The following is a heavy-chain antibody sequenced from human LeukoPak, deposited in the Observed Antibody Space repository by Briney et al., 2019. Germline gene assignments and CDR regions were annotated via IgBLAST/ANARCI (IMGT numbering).Heavy chain of an antibody. J-gene: IGHJ4*02. Sequence: SETLSFTCTVSGGSISSYYWSWIRQPPGKGLEWIGYIYYSGSTNYNPSLKSRVTISVDTSKNQFSLKLSSVTAADTAVYYCARVQYYYDSSGGFDYWGQGTLVTVSS. D-gene: IGHD3-22*01. CDR2: IYYSGST. V-gene: IGHV4-59*01. CDR1: GGSISSYY. CDR3: ARVQYYYDSSGGFDY.